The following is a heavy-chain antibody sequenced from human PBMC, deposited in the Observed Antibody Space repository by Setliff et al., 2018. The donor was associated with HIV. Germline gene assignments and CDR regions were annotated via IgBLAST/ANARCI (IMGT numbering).Heavy chain of an antibody. J-gene: IGHJ4*02. CDR2: IYYSGST. CDR1: GGSISSYY. D-gene: IGHD3-16*01. Sequence: PSETLSLTCTVSGGSISSYYWSWIRQPPGKGLEWIGYIYYSGSTSHNPSLRSRVTISVDTSKNQFSLKLSSVTAEDTAVYYCARGRRGLGGSYAYFDYWGQGTLVTSPQ. CDR3: ARGRRGLGGSYAYFDY. V-gene: IGHV4-59*12.